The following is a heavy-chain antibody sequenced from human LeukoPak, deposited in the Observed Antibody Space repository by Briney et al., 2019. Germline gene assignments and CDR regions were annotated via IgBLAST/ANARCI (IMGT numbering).Heavy chain of an antibody. CDR2: ITYSGGTT. CDR1: GFTFNNYA. J-gene: IGHJ6*02. Sequence: GESLRLSCAASGFTFNNYALTWVRQAPGKGLEWVSTITYSGGTTYYAVSVKGRFTLSRDNSKNTLYLQMNSLRVEDTAVYYCAKGRLGDYYYDMDVWGQRTTATVSS. V-gene: IGHV3-23*01. CDR3: AKGRLGDYYYDMDV.